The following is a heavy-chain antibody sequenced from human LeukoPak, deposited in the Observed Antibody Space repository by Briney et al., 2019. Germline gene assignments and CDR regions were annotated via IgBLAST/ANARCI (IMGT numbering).Heavy chain of an antibody. CDR3: AGPWGLEFYPNAAFDI. Sequence: SVKVSCKASGGTFSSYAISWVRQAPGQGLEWMGRIIPIFGKANYAQKFQGRVTITTDESTSTAYMELSSLRSEDTAVYYCAGPWGLEFYPNAAFDIWGQGTMVTVSS. CDR1: GGTFSSYA. CDR2: IIPIFGKA. J-gene: IGHJ3*02. D-gene: IGHD1-1*01. V-gene: IGHV1-69*05.